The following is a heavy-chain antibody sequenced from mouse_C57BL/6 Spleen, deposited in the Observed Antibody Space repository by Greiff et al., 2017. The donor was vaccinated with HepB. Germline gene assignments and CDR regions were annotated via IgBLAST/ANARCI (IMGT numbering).Heavy chain of an antibody. CDR1: GYTFTSYW. J-gene: IGHJ4*01. D-gene: IGHD1-1*01. CDR2: IHPNSGST. Sequence: QVQLQQPGAELVKPGASVKLSCKASGYTFTSYWMHWVKQRPGQGLEWIGMIHPNSGSTNYNEKFKSKATLTVDKSSSTAYMQLSSLTSEDSAVYYCARELTTVVATRAMDYWGQGTSVTVSS. V-gene: IGHV1-64*01. CDR3: ARELTTVVATRAMDY.